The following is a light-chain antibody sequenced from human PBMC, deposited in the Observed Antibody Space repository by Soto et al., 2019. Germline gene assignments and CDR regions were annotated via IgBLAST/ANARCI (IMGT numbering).Light chain of an antibody. V-gene: IGKV3-15*01. Sequence: EIVMTQSPATLSVSPGEGAPLSFRASQGIGDTLAWYQQKPGQTPRLLIYDTSIRATGVPARFSGSRSGAEFTLTISSLQSEDFAVYYCQHYVNWPLTFGGGTKVDIK. J-gene: IGKJ4*01. CDR3: QHYVNWPLT. CDR2: DTS. CDR1: QGIGDT.